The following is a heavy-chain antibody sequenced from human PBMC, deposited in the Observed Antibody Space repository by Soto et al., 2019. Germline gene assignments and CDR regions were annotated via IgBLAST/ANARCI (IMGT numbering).Heavy chain of an antibody. J-gene: IGHJ6*02. D-gene: IGHD6-13*01. V-gene: IGHV4-4*07. CDR3: ARVRQQLGYYYYGMDV. Sequence: PXGTLSLTCTVSGGSISSYYWSWIRQPAGKGLEWIGRIYTSGSTNYNPSLKSRVTMSVDTSKNQFSLKLSSVTAADTAVYYCARVRQQLGYYYYGMDVWGQGTTVTVSS. CDR1: GGSISSYY. CDR2: IYTSGST.